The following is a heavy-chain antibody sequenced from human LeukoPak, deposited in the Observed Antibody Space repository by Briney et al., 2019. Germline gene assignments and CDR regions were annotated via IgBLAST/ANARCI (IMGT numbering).Heavy chain of an antibody. CDR1: GYSFTSYW. Sequence: KHGESLKISCKGSGYSFTSYWIGWVRQMPGKGLEWMGIIYPGDSDTRYSPSFQGQVTISADKSISTAYLQWSSLEASDTAMYYCARHGDIVVVPAATKPKYYYYYMDVWGKGTTVTVSS. D-gene: IGHD2-2*01. J-gene: IGHJ6*03. CDR3: ARHGDIVVVPAATKPKYYYYYMDV. CDR2: IYPGDSDT. V-gene: IGHV5-51*01.